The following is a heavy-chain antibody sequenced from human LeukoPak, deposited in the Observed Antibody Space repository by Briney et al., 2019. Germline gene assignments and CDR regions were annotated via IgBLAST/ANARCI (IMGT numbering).Heavy chain of an antibody. CDR3: ARGSTYYDSSGQVPFDY. J-gene: IGHJ4*02. CDR1: GFTFGTYS. CDR2: ISSSSSTI. Sequence: GGSLRLSCAAPGFTFGTYSMNWVRQAPGKGLEWVSYISSSSSTIYYADSVKGRFTISRDNAKNSLYLQMNSLRAEDTAVYYCARGSTYYDSSGQVPFDYWGQGTLVTVSS. V-gene: IGHV3-48*04. D-gene: IGHD3-22*01.